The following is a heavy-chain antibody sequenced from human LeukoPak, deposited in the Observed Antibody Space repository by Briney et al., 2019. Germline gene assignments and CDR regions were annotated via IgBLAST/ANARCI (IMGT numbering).Heavy chain of an antibody. CDR2: INHSGST. CDR1: GESFSGYY. J-gene: IGHJ3*02. CDR3: ARHSGMIREAFRI. V-gene: IGHV4-34*01. Sequence: SETLSLTCAVYGESFSGYYWSWIRQPPGKGLEWIGEINHSGSTNHNPSLKSRVTISVDTSKNQFSLKLRSVTAADTAVYYCARHSGMIREAFRIWGQGTMVTVSS. D-gene: IGHD5-12*01.